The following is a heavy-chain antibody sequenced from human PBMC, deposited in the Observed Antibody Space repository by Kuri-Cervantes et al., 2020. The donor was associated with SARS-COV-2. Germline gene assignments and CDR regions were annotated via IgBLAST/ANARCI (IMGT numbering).Heavy chain of an antibody. V-gene: IGHV3-15*01. J-gene: IGHJ4*02. Sequence: LSLTCAASGFTFSNAWMSWVRQAPGKGLEWVGRIKSKTDGGTTDYAAPVKGRFTISRDDSKNTLYLQMNSLRAEDTAVYYCAKGRDAEFDYWGQGTLVTVSS. CDR1: GFTFSNAW. D-gene: IGHD5-24*01. CDR2: IKSKTDGGTT. CDR3: AKGRDAEFDY.